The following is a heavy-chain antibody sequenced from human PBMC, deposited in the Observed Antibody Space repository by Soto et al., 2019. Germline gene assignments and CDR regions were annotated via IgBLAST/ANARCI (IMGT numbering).Heavy chain of an antibody. CDR1: GFTFSSYA. D-gene: IGHD3-10*01. CDR3: VKKALWFGESNGGA. CDR2: ISGSGGST. J-gene: IGHJ4*02. Sequence: EVQLLESGGGLVQPGGSLRLSCAASGFTFSSYAMSWVRQAPGKGLEWVSAISGSGGSTYYADSVKGRFTISRYNSNNTLYLQMNSLRAEDTAVYYCVKKALWFGESNGGAWGQGTLVTVSS. V-gene: IGHV3-23*01.